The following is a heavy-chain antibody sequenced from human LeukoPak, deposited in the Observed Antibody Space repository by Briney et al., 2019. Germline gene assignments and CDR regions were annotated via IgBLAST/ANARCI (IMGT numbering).Heavy chain of an antibody. CDR1: GFTFSSYA. CDR2: ISGSGGRT. J-gene: IGHJ4*02. Sequence: GGSLRLSCAASGFTFSSYAMSWVRQAPGKGLEWVSGISGSGGRTYYADSVKGRFTISRDNSKNTLYLQMNSLRAEDTAVYYCAKGPPPYYDILTGPSYWGQGTLVTVSS. D-gene: IGHD3-9*01. V-gene: IGHV3-23*01. CDR3: AKGPPPYYDILTGPSY.